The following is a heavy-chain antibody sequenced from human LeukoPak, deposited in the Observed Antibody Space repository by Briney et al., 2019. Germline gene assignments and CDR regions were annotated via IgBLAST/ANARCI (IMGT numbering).Heavy chain of an antibody. V-gene: IGHV3-23*01. Sequence: GGSLRLSCAAPGFTFSSYAMSWVRQAPGKGLEWVSAISGSGGSTYYADSVKGRFTISRDNSKNTLYLQMNSLRAEDTAVYYCAKSLTVGYSYTSEDYWGQGTLVTVSS. CDR1: GFTFSSYA. D-gene: IGHD5-18*01. J-gene: IGHJ4*02. CDR2: ISGSGGST. CDR3: AKSLTVGYSYTSEDY.